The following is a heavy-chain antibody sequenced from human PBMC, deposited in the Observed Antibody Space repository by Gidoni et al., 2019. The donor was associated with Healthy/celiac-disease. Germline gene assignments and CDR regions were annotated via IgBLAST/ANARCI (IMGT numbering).Heavy chain of an antibody. Sequence: QLQLQESGQGLVKPSETLSLTCTVSGGSIRSSSYYWGWIRQPPGKGLEWIGSIYYSGSTYYNPSRKSRVTISVDTSKNQFSLKLSSVTAADTAVYYCARTLTSYSSGWYLYYYVWTSGAKGPRSPSP. J-gene: IGHJ6*02. CDR1: GGSIRSSSYY. V-gene: IGHV4-39*01. CDR2: IYYSGST. CDR3: ARTLTSYSSGWYLYYYVWTS. D-gene: IGHD6-19*01.